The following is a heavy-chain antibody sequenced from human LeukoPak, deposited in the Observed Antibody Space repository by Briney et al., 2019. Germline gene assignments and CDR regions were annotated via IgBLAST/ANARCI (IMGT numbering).Heavy chain of an antibody. CDR3: ARDQTPYYYDSSGDAFDI. D-gene: IGHD3-22*01. CDR1: GYTFTSYY. Sequence: GASVKVSCKASGYTFTSYYMHWVRQAPGQGLEWMGIINPSGGSTSYAQKFQGRVTMTRDTSTSTVYMELSSLRSEDTAVYYCARDQTPYYYDSSGDAFDIWGQGTMVTVSS. V-gene: IGHV1-46*01. CDR2: INPSGGST. J-gene: IGHJ3*02.